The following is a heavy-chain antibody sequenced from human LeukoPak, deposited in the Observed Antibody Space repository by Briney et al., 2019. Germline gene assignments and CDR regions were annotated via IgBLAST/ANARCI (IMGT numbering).Heavy chain of an antibody. J-gene: IGHJ4*02. Sequence: GGSLRLSCAASGFAFSSYAMHWVRQAPGKGLEWVAVISYDGSNKYYADSVKGRFTISRDNSKNTLYLQMNSLRAEDTAVYYCARKQQLVSSYFDYWGQGTLVTVSS. CDR3: ARKQQLVSSYFDY. D-gene: IGHD6-6*01. CDR2: ISYDGSNK. V-gene: IGHV3-30-3*01. CDR1: GFAFSSYA.